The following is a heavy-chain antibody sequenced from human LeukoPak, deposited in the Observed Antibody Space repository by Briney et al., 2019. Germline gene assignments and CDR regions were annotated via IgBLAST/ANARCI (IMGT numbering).Heavy chain of an antibody. CDR3: ARAWGGHAVAGYYYYYGMDV. V-gene: IGHV4-61*02. Sequence: PSETLSLTCTVSGGSISSSSYYWGWIRQPAGKGLEWIGRIYTSGSTNYNPSLKSRVTMSVDTSKNQFSLKLSSVTAADTAVYYCARAWGGHAVAGYYYYYGMDVWGQGTTVTVSS. CDR1: GGSISSSSYY. J-gene: IGHJ6*02. CDR2: IYTSGST. D-gene: IGHD6-19*01.